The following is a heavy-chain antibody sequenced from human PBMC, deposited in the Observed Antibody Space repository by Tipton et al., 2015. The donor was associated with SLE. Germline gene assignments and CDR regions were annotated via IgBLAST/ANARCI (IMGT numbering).Heavy chain of an antibody. V-gene: IGHV4-61*01. D-gene: IGHD2-21*02. CDR3: ARGTDCGGDCSDAFDI. CDR2: IYYSGST. CDR1: GGSVSSGSYY. J-gene: IGHJ3*02. Sequence: TLSLTCTVSGGSVSSGSYYWSWTRQHPGKGLEWIGYIYYSGSTNYNPSLKSRVTISVDTSKNQFSLKLSSVTAADTAVYYCARGTDCGGDCSDAFDIWGQGTMVTVSS.